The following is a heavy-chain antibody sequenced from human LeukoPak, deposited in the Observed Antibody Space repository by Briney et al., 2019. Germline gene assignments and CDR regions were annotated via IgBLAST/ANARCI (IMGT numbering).Heavy chain of an antibody. Sequence: GSLRLSCAASGFSVSSNYIYWVRQAPGKGLEWVSVIYSGGNTYYADSVKGRFTISRDTSKNMLYLQMNSLRPEDTAVYHRALRGDITGTSLPQSIDYWGQGTLVTVSS. D-gene: IGHD1-7*01. CDR2: IYSGGNT. CDR3: ALRGDITGTSLPQSIDY. V-gene: IGHV3-66*02. CDR1: GFSVSSNY. J-gene: IGHJ4*02.